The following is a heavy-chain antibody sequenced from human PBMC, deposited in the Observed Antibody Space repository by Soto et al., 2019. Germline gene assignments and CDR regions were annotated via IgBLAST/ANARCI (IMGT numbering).Heavy chain of an antibody. CDR1: GDSIISRYSY. V-gene: IGHV4-39*01. CDR3: ARHSLALRKNNWFDP. Sequence: XETLSLTFTVSGDSIISRYSYWGWVRQPPGKGLEWIGSIFYLGSSYYNPSLKSRVTMSVDTSKNQFSLRLRSVTAADTALYFCARHSLALRKNNWFDPWAQGIMVTVSS. CDR2: IFYLGSS. J-gene: IGHJ5*02. D-gene: IGHD3-3*02.